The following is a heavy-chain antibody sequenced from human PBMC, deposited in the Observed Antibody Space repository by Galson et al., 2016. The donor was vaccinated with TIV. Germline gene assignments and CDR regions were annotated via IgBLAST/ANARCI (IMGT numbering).Heavy chain of an antibody. CDR2: TYYRSRWYY. V-gene: IGHV6-1*01. Sequence: CAISGDSVPSDSAAWNWVRQSPSRGLEWLGRTYYRSRWYYDYKVSVKSRITINPDTSKNQFSLQLNSVTPEDTAVYYCTRAAGKNGASCYATCETFDIWGQGT. D-gene: IGHD2-2*01. CDR1: GDSVPSDSAA. CDR3: TRAAGKNGASCYATCETFDI. J-gene: IGHJ3*02.